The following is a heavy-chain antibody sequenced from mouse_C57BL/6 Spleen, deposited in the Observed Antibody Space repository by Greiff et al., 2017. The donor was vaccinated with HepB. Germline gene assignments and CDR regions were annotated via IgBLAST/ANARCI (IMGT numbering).Heavy chain of an antibody. J-gene: IGHJ2*01. D-gene: IGHD2-3*01. CDR2: ISYDGSN. V-gene: IGHV3-6*01. Sequence: VQLKQSGPGLVKPSQSLSLTCSVTGYSITSGYYWNWIRQFPGNKLEWMGYISYDGSNNYNPSLKNRISITRDTSKNQFFLKLNSVTTEDTATYYCARGGYFYYFDYWGQGTTLTVSS. CDR1: GYSITSGYY. CDR3: ARGGYFYYFDY.